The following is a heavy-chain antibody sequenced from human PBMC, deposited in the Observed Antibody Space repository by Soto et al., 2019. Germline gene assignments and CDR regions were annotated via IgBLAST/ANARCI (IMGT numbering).Heavy chain of an antibody. D-gene: IGHD1-26*01. CDR3: AREGGSGSYLYYFDY. CDR2: IYHSGST. J-gene: IGHJ4*02. Sequence: QVQLQESGPGLVKPSGTLSLTCAVSGGSISSSNWWSWVRQPPGKGLEWIGEIYHSGSTNYNPSLKTRVTISVDKPMNQFSRKLSSVTAADTAVYYGAREGGSGSYLYYFDYWGQGTLVTVSS. CDR1: GGSISSSNW. V-gene: IGHV4-4*02.